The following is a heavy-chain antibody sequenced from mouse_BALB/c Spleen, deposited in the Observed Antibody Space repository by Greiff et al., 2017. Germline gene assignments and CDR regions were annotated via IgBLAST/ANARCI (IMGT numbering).Heavy chain of an antibody. CDR2: ISSGGGST. V-gene: IGHV5-12-1*01. D-gene: IGHD2-1*01. J-gene: IGHJ4*01. CDR3: ARHRGNYYAMDY. Sequence: DVMLVESGGGLVKPGGSLKLSCAASGFAFSSYDMSWVRQTPEKRLEWVAYISSGGGSTYYPDTVKGRFTISRDNAKNTLYLQMSSLKSEDTAMYYCARHRGNYYAMDYWGQGTSVTVSS. CDR1: GFAFSSYD.